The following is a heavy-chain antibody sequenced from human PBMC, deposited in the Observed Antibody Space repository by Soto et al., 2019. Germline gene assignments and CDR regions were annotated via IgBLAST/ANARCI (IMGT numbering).Heavy chain of an antibody. CDR2: ISSSSSYI. CDR1: GFTFSSYS. Sequence: EVQLVESGGGLVKPGGSLRLSCAASGFTFSSYSMNWVRQAPGKGLEWVSSISSSSSYIYYADSVKGRFTISRDNAINSPYREMKGLSAEYTAVYSCASSPPGVVVPAGMVGPRDVW. CDR3: ASSPPGVVVPAGMVGPRDV. J-gene: IGHJ6*01. D-gene: IGHD2-2*01. V-gene: IGHV3-21*01.